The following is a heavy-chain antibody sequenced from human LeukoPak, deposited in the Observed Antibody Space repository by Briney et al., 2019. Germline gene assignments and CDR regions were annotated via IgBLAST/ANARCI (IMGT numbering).Heavy chain of an antibody. CDR1: GGSISSSSKY. Sequence: PSETLSLTCTVSGGSISSSSKYWGWIRQSPGKGLEWIGNFFYSGSTYCNPSLKSRVTISVDTSKNQFSLNLRSVTAADTAVYYCARQPRQLVPLGGDWGQGTLVTVSS. CDR3: ARQPRQLVPLGGD. CDR2: FFYSGST. V-gene: IGHV4-39*01. D-gene: IGHD6-13*01. J-gene: IGHJ4*02.